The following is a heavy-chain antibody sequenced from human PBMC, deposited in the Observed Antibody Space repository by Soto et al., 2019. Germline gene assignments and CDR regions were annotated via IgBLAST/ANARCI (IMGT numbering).Heavy chain of an antibody. Sequence: GGSLRLSCAASGFTFSSYGMHWVRQAPGKGLEWVAVIWYDGSNKYYADSVKGRFTISRDNSKNTLYLQMNSLRAEDTAVYYCARYCTNGVCLTPDAFDIWGQGTMVTVSS. CDR3: ARYCTNGVCLTPDAFDI. CDR2: IWYDGSNK. D-gene: IGHD2-8*01. CDR1: GFTFSSYG. J-gene: IGHJ3*02. V-gene: IGHV3-33*01.